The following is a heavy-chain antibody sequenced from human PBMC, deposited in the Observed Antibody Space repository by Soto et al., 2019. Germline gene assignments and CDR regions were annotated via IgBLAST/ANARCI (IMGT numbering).Heavy chain of an antibody. J-gene: IGHJ4*02. Sequence: GGSLRLSCAASGFTFSSYGMHWVRQAPGKGLEWVAVISYDGSNKYYADSVKGRFTISRDNSKNTLYLQMNSLRAEDTAVYYCAKSVIFLAFRGVNPHYDYWGQGTLVTVSS. CDR3: AKSVIFLAFRGVNPHYDY. CDR1: GFTFSSYG. CDR2: ISYDGSNK. V-gene: IGHV3-30*18. D-gene: IGHD3-16*01.